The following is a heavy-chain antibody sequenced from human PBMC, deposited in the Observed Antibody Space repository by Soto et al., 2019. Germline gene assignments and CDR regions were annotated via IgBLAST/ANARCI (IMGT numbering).Heavy chain of an antibody. V-gene: IGHV5-51*01. J-gene: IGHJ4*02. CDR1: GYSFTSYW. Sequence: GESLKISCKGSGYSFTSYWIGWVRQMPGKGLEWMGIIYPGDSDTRYSPSFQGQVTISADKSISTAYLQWSSLKASDTAIYYCARPAPLDYGLNFYFDYWGQGTLVTVSS. CDR3: ARPAPLDYGLNFYFDY. D-gene: IGHD4-17*01. CDR2: IYPGDSDT.